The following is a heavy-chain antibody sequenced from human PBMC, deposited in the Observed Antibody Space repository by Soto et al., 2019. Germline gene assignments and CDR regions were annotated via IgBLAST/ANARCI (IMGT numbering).Heavy chain of an antibody. J-gene: IGHJ4*02. D-gene: IGHD3-10*01. CDR2: IYHSGST. V-gene: IGHV4-4*02. CDR1: GVSISSSSW. Sequence: SETLSLTCAVSGVSISSSSWWSWVRQPPGKGLEWIGEIYHSGSTNYNPSLKSRVTISVDKSKNQFALKLNSVTAADTAMYYCAGGYGSGHYDYWGQGTLVTVSS. CDR3: AGGYGSGHYDY.